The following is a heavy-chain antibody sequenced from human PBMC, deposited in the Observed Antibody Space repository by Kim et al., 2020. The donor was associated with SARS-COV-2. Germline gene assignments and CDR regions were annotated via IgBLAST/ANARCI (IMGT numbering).Heavy chain of an antibody. CDR3: ARSRVAGITGTTTAFDY. D-gene: IGHD1-7*01. V-gene: IGHV3-30-3*01. CDR2: ISYDGSNK. J-gene: IGHJ4*02. CDR1: GFTFSSYA. Sequence: GGSLRLSCAASGFTFSSYAMHWVRQAPGKGLEWVAVISYDGSNKYYADSVKGRFTISRDNSKNTLYLQMNSLRAEDTAVYYCARSRVAGITGTTTAFDYWGQGTLVTVSS.